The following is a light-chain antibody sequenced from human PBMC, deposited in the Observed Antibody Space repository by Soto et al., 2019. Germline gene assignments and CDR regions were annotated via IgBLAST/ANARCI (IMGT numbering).Light chain of an antibody. V-gene: IGKV3-11*01. Sequence: EVVLTQSPATLSLSPGERATLSCRASQIVTYLAWYQQKPGQAPRLLIYDASKRATGVPASFSGSGSGTDFTLTFSSLEPEDFAVYYCQQRGTFGPGTKVELK. CDR2: DAS. CDR3: QQRGT. CDR1: QIVTY. J-gene: IGKJ3*01.